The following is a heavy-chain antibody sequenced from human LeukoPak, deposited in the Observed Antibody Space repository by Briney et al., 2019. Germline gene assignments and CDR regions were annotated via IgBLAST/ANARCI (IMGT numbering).Heavy chain of an antibody. V-gene: IGHV4-39*01. Sequence: SETLSLTCTVSGGSISSSSYYWGWIRQPPGKGLEWIGSIYYSGSTYYNPSLKSRVTISVDTSKNQFSLKLSSVTAVDTAVYYCASGFSSGWYPQWFFDYWGQGTLVTVSS. D-gene: IGHD6-19*01. CDR2: IYYSGST. CDR1: GGSISSSSYY. CDR3: ASGFSSGWYPQWFFDY. J-gene: IGHJ4*02.